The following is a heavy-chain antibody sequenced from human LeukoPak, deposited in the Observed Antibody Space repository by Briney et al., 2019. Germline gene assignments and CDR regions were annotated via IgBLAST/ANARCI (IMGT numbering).Heavy chain of an antibody. V-gene: IGHV4-30-2*01. Sequence: EASQTLSLTCAVSGGSISSGGYYWSWIRQPPGKGLEWIGYIYHSGSTYYNPSLKSRVTISVDRSKNQFSLKLSSVTAADTAVYYCARATVTFTFDYWGQGTLVTVSS. D-gene: IGHD4-11*01. CDR1: GGSISSGGYY. CDR3: ARATVTFTFDY. CDR2: IYHSGST. J-gene: IGHJ4*02.